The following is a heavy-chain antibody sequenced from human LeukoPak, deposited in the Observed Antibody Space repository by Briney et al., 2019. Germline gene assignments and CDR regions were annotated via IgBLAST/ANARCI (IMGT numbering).Heavy chain of an antibody. V-gene: IGHV1-18*01. CDR3: ARDREGYYDILTGYYGVGAFDI. J-gene: IGHJ3*02. CDR2: INPYNGNT. D-gene: IGHD3-9*01. CDR1: GYTFTAYG. Sequence: ASVKVSCKASGYTFTAYGISWVRQAPGQGLECMGWINPYNGNTNYAQKLQGRVTMTTDTSTSTAYMELRSLRSDDTAVHYCARDREGYYDILTGYYGVGAFDIWGQGTMVTVSS.